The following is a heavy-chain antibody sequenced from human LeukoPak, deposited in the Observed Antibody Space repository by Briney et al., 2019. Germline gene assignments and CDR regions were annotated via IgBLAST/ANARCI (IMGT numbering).Heavy chain of an antibody. CDR3: ARQEGGYYGSGSYYPDYYYYMDV. CDR2: IYYSGST. V-gene: IGHV4-39*01. CDR1: GGSISSSSYY. J-gene: IGHJ6*03. D-gene: IGHD3-10*01. Sequence: PSETLSLTCTVSGGSISSSSYYWGWIRQPPGKGLEWIGSIYYSGSTYYNPSPKSRVTISVDTSKNQFSLKLSSVTAADTAVYYCARQEGGYYGSGSYYPDYYYYMDVWGKGTTVTVSS.